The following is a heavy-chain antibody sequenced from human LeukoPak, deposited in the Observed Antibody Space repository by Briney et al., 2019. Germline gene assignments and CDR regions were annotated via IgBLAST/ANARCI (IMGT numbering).Heavy chain of an antibody. J-gene: IGHJ4*02. CDR2: INHNGYT. CDR3: ARAGTGDRSAVFDY. Sequence: PSETLSLTCAVYGGAFSGYYWNWIRQPPGKGLEWIGEINHNGYTTYNPSLESRVTISVDTSKNQFSLKVYSLTAADTAVYFCARAGTGDRSAVFDYWGQEILVTVSS. V-gene: IGHV4-34*01. D-gene: IGHD7-27*01. CDR1: GGAFSGYY.